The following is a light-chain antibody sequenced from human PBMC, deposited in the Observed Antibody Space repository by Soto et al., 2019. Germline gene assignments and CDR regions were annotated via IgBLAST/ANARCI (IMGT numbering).Light chain of an antibody. CDR3: SSYAGSYYV. Sequence: QSALTQPPSASGSPGQSVTISCTGTSSDVGGYNYVSWYQQHPGKAPKLMIYEVGERPSGVPDRFSGSKSGNTASLTVSGIQADDEADYYCSSYAGSYYVFGTGTKLTVL. CDR1: SSDVGGYNY. V-gene: IGLV2-8*01. CDR2: EVG. J-gene: IGLJ1*01.